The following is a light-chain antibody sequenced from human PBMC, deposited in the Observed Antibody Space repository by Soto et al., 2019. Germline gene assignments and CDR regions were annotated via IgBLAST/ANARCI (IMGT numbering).Light chain of an antibody. Sequence: QSVLTQPPSASWTPGQRVTISCSGSSSNIGSNTVNWYQHLPGTAPTLLIYSNNQRPSGVPDRFSGSKSGTSASLAVNGLQSGDEADYYCAAWDDSLNGPLFGGGTKLTVL. V-gene: IGLV1-44*01. CDR3: AAWDDSLNGPL. CDR2: SNN. CDR1: SSNIGSNT. J-gene: IGLJ3*02.